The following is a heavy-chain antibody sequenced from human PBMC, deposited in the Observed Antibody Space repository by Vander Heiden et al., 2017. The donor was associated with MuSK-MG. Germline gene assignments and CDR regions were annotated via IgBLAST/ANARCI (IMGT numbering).Heavy chain of an antibody. CDR1: GGTVSSYA. J-gene: IGHJ4*01. CDR3: ARSRDIVATMTLRGYFDY. D-gene: IGHD5-12*01. Sequence: QVQLVQSGAEVKKPGSAVKVSCKASGGTVSSYAISWVRQAPGQGLEWMGGIIPIFGTANYAQKFQGRGTITADESTSTAYMELSSLRSEDTAVYYCARSRDIVATMTLRGYFDYWGPGNLVTVFS. V-gene: IGHV1-69*01. CDR2: IIPIFGTA.